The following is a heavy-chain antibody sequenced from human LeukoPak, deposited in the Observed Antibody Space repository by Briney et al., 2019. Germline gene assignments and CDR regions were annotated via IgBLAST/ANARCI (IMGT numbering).Heavy chain of an antibody. J-gene: IGHJ4*02. CDR2: INAGNGNT. V-gene: IGHV1-3*01. CDR1: GYTFTTYA. D-gene: IGHD5-18*01. Sequence: GASVKVSCKASGYTFTTYAMHWVRQAPGQRLEWMGWINAGNGNTKYSQKFLGRVTITRDTSPSTAYMELSSLSSEDTAVYYCARTTAMVTIFDYWGQGTLVTVSS. CDR3: ARTTAMVTIFDY.